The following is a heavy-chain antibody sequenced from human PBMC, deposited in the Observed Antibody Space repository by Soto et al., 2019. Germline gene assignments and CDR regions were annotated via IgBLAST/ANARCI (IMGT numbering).Heavy chain of an antibody. V-gene: IGHV3-74*01. J-gene: IGHJ4*02. Sequence: GGSLRLSCAASGFTFSNSWMHWVRQVSGKGLEWVSRINADGTSTSYADSVKGRFTISRDNAKNTLYLHVNSLRAEDTAVYYCVKVLARGVGVPRFYFDPWGQGALVTVSS. CDR2: INADGTST. CDR3: VKVLARGVGVPRFYFDP. D-gene: IGHD2-2*01. CDR1: GFTFSNSW.